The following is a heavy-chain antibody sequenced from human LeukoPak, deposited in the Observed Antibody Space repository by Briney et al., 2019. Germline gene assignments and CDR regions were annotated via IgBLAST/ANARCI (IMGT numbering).Heavy chain of an antibody. D-gene: IGHD3-22*01. CDR2: IKQDGSEK. CDR1: GLTFSRYW. Sequence: GGSLRLSCAASGLTFSRYWMSWVRQAPRKGLEWVANIKQDGSEKYYVDSVKGRFTISRDNTKNSLYLQMNSLRAEDTAVYYCARDKGDYDTSGSLFVFGGQGTLVTVSS. J-gene: IGHJ4*02. CDR3: ARDKGDYDTSGSLFVF. V-gene: IGHV3-7*03.